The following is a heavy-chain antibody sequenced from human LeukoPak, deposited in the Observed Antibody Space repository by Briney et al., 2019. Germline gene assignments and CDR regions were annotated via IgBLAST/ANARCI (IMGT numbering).Heavy chain of an antibody. D-gene: IGHD1-7*01. V-gene: IGHV4-39*06. Sequence: ASETLSLTCTVSGGSISSRSYYWGWIRQPPGKGLEWIGSIYYSGSTYYNPSLKSRVTMSVVKSKNQFALKLGSVTAAGTGVYYCGRADNWDFVSWGQGTLVTVSS. CDR1: GGSISSRSYY. CDR3: GRADNWDFVS. J-gene: IGHJ4*02. CDR2: IYYSGST.